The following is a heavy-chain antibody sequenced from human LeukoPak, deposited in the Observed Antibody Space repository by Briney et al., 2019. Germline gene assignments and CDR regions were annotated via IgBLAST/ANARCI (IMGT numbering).Heavy chain of an antibody. Sequence: GASVKVSCKASGYTFTGYYMHWVRQAPGQGLEWMGWINPNSGGTNYAQKFQGRVTMTRDTSISTAYMELSRLRSDDTAVYYCARDNFWYCSGGSCYVNWFDPWGQGTLVTVSS. CDR1: GYTFTGYY. CDR2: INPNSGGT. CDR3: ARDNFWYCSGGSCYVNWFDP. V-gene: IGHV1-2*02. D-gene: IGHD2-15*01. J-gene: IGHJ5*02.